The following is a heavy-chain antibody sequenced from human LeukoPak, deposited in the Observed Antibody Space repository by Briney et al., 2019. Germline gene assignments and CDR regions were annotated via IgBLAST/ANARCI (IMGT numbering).Heavy chain of an antibody. D-gene: IGHD2-15*01. V-gene: IGHV4-4*07. CDR1: GGSISSYY. J-gene: IGHJ4*02. Sequence: SETLSLTCTVSGGSISSYYWSWIRQPAGKGLEWIGRIYTSGSTNYNPSLKSRVTMSVDTSKNQFSLKLSSVTPADTAVYYCASVPHDGGFDHWGQGTLVTVSS. CDR3: ASVPHDGGFDH. CDR2: IYTSGST.